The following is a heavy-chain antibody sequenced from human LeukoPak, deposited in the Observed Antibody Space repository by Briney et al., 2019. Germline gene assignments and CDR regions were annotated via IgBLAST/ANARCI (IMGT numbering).Heavy chain of an antibody. D-gene: IGHD4-23*01. CDR2: MNPNSGNT. J-gene: IGHJ4*02. V-gene: IGHV1-8*01. Sequence: ASVKVSCKASGYTFTSYDINWVRQATGQGLEWMGWMNPNSGNTGYAQKFQGRVTMTRNTSISTAYMELSSLRSEDTAVYYCARGGAATVVTPTLDFDYWGQGTLVTVSS. CDR1: GYTFTSYD. CDR3: ARGGAATVVTPTLDFDY.